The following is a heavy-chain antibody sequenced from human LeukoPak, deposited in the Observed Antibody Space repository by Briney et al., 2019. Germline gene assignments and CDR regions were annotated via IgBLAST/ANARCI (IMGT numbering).Heavy chain of an antibody. Sequence: ASVKVSCKVSGYTLTELSMHWVRQAPGQGLEWMGWINPNNGGTNYAQKNQGRVTMTRDTSISTAYMELSSLRSDDTAVYYCARETEYSSSGAFDIWGQGTMVTVSS. D-gene: IGHD6-6*01. CDR1: GYTLTELS. V-gene: IGHV1-2*02. CDR3: ARETEYSSSGAFDI. CDR2: INPNNGGT. J-gene: IGHJ3*02.